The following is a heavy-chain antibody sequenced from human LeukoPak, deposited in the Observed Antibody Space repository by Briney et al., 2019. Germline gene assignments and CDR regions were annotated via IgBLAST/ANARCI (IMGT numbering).Heavy chain of an antibody. V-gene: IGHV3-21*01. D-gene: IGHD6-6*01. J-gene: IGHJ5*02. CDR1: GFTFSSYS. CDR3: ARVSGIAARQGKDWFDP. CDR2: ISSSSSYI. Sequence: GGSLRLSCAASGFTFSSYSMNWVRQAPGKGLEWVSSISSSSSYIYYADSVKGRFTISRDNANNSLYLQMNSLRAEDTAVYYCARVSGIAARQGKDWFDPWGQGTLVTVSS.